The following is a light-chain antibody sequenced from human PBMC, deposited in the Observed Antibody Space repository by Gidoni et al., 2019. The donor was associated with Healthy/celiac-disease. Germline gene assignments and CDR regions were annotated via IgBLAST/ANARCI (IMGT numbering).Light chain of an antibody. CDR1: SSNIGSNT. J-gene: IGLJ3*02. Sequence: QSVLTQPPSASGTPGQRVTISCSGSSSNIGSNTVNWYQQLPGTAPKLLIYSNNQRPSGVPSASLAISGLQSEDEADYYCAAWDDSLNGHWVFGGGTKLTVL. CDR3: AAWDDSLNGHWV. V-gene: IGLV1-44*01. CDR2: SNN.